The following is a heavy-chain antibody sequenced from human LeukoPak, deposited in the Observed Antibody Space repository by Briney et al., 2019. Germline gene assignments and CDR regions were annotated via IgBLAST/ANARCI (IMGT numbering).Heavy chain of an antibody. CDR2: ISDDGRNK. CDR1: GFTFRSYG. Sequence: PGGSLRLSCAASGFTFRSYGMHWVRQAPGKGLEWVAVISDDGRNKYYADSVKGRFTISRDDSRNTLYSQMNSLRAEDTAMYFCAKDRSRTWSFDYWGQGTLVTVSS. V-gene: IGHV3-30*18. CDR3: AKDRSRTWSFDY. D-gene: IGHD6-13*01. J-gene: IGHJ4*02.